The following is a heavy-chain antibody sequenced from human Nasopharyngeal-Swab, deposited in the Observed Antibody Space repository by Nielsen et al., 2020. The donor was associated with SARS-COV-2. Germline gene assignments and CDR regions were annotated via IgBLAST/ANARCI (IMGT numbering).Heavy chain of an antibody. CDR2: MNPNSGNT. CDR1: GYTFTSYD. D-gene: IGHD3-10*02. V-gene: IGHV1-8*01. CDR3: ARDDPESPMVGAWYFDY. Sequence: ASVKVSCKASGYTFTSYDINWVRQATGQGLEWMGWMNPNSGNTGYAQKFQGRVTMTRNTSISTAYMELSSLRSEDTAVYYCARDDPESPMVGAWYFDYWGQGTLVTVSS. J-gene: IGHJ4*02.